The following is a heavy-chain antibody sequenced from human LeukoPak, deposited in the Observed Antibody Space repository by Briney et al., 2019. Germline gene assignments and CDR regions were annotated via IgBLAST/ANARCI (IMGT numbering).Heavy chain of an antibody. J-gene: IGHJ5*02. D-gene: IGHD3-10*01. CDR1: GFTFSSYG. CDR3: AKDSASYYSPYNWFDP. V-gene: IGHV3-30*18. CDR2: TSYDGSNK. Sequence: GRSLRLSCAASGFTFSSYGMHWIRQAPGKGLEWVAVTSYDGSNKYYADSVKGRFTISRDNSKNTLYLQMNSLRAEDTAVYYCAKDSASYYSPYNWFDPWGQGTLVTVSS.